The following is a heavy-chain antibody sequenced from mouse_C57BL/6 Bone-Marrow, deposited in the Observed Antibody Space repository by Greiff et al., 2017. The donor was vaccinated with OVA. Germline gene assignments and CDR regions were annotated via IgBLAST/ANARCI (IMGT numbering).Heavy chain of an antibody. V-gene: IGHV5-6*01. Sequence: EVKLVESGGDLVKPGGSLKLSCAASGFTFSSYGMSWVRQTPDKRLEWVATISSGGSYTYYPDSVKGRFTISRDNAKNTLYLQMSSLKSEDTAMYYCARHTREYGNFAWFAYWGQGTLVTVSA. D-gene: IGHD2-1*01. CDR3: ARHTREYGNFAWFAY. J-gene: IGHJ3*01. CDR1: GFTFSSYG. CDR2: ISSGGSYT.